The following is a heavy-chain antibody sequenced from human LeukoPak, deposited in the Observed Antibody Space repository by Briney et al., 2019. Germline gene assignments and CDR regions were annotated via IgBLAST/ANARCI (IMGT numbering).Heavy chain of an antibody. CDR2: IKKTGSET. V-gene: IGHV3-7*01. J-gene: IGHJ4*02. CDR1: GFTFSHFW. D-gene: IGHD2-15*01. CDR3: AREDGYCSGGICYSYFDS. Sequence: GGSLRLSCAASGFTFSHFWMGWVRQAPGKGLEWVAYIKKTGSETYYVDSVKGRFTITRDNTRNSLFLQMYSLRAEDTAVYFCAREDGYCSGGICYSYFDSWGQGTLVTVSS.